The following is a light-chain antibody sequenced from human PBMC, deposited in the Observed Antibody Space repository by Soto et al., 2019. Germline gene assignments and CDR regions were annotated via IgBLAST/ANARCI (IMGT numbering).Light chain of an antibody. CDR2: DAS. CDR1: QSVSTY. Sequence: DSVLTQSPDTLSLSPGERATLSCRASQSVSTYLAWYQQKPGQGPRLLIYDASNRATGIPARFSGSGSGTDFTLTISSLEPEDSAVYYCQQRNNWPWTFGQGTKVDIK. J-gene: IGKJ1*01. V-gene: IGKV3-11*01. CDR3: QQRNNWPWT.